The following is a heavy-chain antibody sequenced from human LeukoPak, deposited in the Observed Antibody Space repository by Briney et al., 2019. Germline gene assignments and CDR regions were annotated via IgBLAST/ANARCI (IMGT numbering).Heavy chain of an antibody. Sequence: VASVTVSCKASGGTFSSYAISWVRQAPGQGLEWMGGIIPIFGTANYAQKFQGRVTITADESTSTAYMELSSLRSEDTAVYYCARDRKLDCSGGSCYGKDFDYWGQGTLVTVSS. CDR1: GGTFSSYA. D-gene: IGHD2-15*01. CDR3: ARDRKLDCSGGSCYGKDFDY. J-gene: IGHJ4*02. CDR2: IIPIFGTA. V-gene: IGHV1-69*13.